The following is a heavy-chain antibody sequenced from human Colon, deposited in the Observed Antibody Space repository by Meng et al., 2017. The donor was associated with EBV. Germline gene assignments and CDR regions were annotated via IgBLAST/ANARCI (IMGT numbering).Heavy chain of an antibody. V-gene: IGHV4-30-4*01. Sequence: GERREPGPRRVVRARPLSLTWAGSWGSISSGDYYWGWVRQPPGKGLEWIGYIYYSGSTHYNPSLKSRVTISVDTSKNQFSLKVSSVTAADTAVYYCARQATGYCSGGSCYSGSIFDYWGQGTLVTVSS. CDR3: ARQATGYCSGGSCYSGSIFDY. CDR2: IYYSGST. CDR1: WGSISSGDYY. D-gene: IGHD2-15*01. J-gene: IGHJ4*02.